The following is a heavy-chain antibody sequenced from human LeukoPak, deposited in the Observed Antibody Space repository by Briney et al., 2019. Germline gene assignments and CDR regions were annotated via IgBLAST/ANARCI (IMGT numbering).Heavy chain of an antibody. V-gene: IGHV4-34*01. CDR3: AGNHCSGGSCYLGTYDAFDT. D-gene: IGHD2-15*01. CDR2: INHSGST. Sequence: SETLSLTCAVYGGSFSGYYWSWIRQPPGKGLEWIGEINHSGSTNYNPSLKSRVTISVDTSKNQFSLKLSSVTAADTAVYYCAGNHCSGGSCYLGTYDAFDTWGQGTMVTVSS. J-gene: IGHJ3*02. CDR1: GGSFSGYY.